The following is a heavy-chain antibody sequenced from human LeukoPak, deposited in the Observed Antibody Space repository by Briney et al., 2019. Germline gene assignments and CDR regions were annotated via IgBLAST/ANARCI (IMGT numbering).Heavy chain of an antibody. CDR2: MNPNNGDS. D-gene: IGHD3-3*01. Sequence: GASVKDSCKASGYTSTNYHINLGPQATGQGLEWMGWMNPNNGDSGYAQKFQGRVTITRDTSISTSYMELRSLRSDDTAVYFCQRTISFPASGYDYWGQGTLVTVSS. V-gene: IGHV1-8*03. J-gene: IGHJ4*02. CDR3: QRTISFPASGYDY. CDR1: GYTSTNYH.